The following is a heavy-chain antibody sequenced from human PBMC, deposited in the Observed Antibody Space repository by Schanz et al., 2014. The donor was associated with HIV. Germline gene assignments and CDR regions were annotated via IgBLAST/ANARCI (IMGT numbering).Heavy chain of an antibody. CDR3: ARDRHYYDSKYLGKGNYYYYYGMDV. CDR1: GFNFNSYG. J-gene: IGHJ6*02. D-gene: IGHD3-22*01. Sequence: QVQLVESGGGVVQPGRSLRLSCVASGFNFNSYGMHWVRQAPGKGLEWVAVTSYDGTKKHYADSVKGRFTISRDNSKNTLSLQMKSLRAEDTAMYYCARDRHYYDSKYLGKGNYYYYYGMDVWGQGTTVTVSS. V-gene: IGHV3-30*03. CDR2: TSYDGTKK.